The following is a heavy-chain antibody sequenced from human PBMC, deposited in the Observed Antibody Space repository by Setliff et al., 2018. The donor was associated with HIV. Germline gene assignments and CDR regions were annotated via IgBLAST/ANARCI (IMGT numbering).Heavy chain of an antibody. CDR2: VTHRGTT. Sequence: PSETLSLTCAVSGGSINSYYWTFIRQSPGKGLEWIGEVTHRGTTTYDPSLKSRITISVDTSKNQFSLKLTSVTAADMGVYYCARGRKKTLALAGTYLDYWGQGTLVTVSS. J-gene: IGHJ4*02. CDR1: GGSINSYY. CDR3: ARGRKKTLALAGTYLDY. D-gene: IGHD6-19*01. V-gene: IGHV4-34*01.